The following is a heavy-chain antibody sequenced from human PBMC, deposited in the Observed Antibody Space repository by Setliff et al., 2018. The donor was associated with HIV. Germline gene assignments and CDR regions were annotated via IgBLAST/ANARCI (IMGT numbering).Heavy chain of an antibody. D-gene: IGHD2-2*01. Sequence: ASVKVSCKASGYTFTGYYMHWVRQAPGQGLEWMGWINPNSGGTNYAQKFQGRVTMTRDTSISTAYMELNSLRVDDTAVYYCAKSCDVPSKPGPYYYSMDVWGKGTTVTVSS. CDR2: INPNSGGT. CDR3: AKSCDVPSKPGPYYYSMDV. V-gene: IGHV1-2*02. J-gene: IGHJ6*03. CDR1: GYTFTGYY.